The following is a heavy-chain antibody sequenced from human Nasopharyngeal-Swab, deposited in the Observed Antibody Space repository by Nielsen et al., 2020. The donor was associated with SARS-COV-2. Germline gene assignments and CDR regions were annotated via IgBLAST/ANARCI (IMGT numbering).Heavy chain of an antibody. J-gene: IGHJ6*03. CDR2: IYYSGST. Sequence: SETLSLTCTVSGGSISSYYWSWIRQPPGKGLEWIGYIYYSGSTNYNSSLKSRVTISVDTSKNQFSLKLSSVTAADTAVYYCARGGYNSYYYYYYYMDVWGKGTTVTVSS. D-gene: IGHD1-1*01. CDR3: ARGGYNSYYYYYYYMDV. V-gene: IGHV4-59*01. CDR1: GGSISSYY.